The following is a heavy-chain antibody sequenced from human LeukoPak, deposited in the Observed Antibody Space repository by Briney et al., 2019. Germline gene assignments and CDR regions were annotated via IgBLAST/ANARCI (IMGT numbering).Heavy chain of an antibody. CDR2: IFRTGST. CDR1: GGSISSGNW. CDR3: ARLGHPGYWYFDL. J-gene: IGHJ2*01. V-gene: IGHV4-4*02. Sequence: SETLSLTCTVSGGSISSGNWWSWVRQPPEKGLEWIGEIFRTGSTNYNPSLKSRVTLSQDKSKNQFSLKLTSVSAADTAVYYCARLGHPGYWYFDLWGRGTLVTVSS.